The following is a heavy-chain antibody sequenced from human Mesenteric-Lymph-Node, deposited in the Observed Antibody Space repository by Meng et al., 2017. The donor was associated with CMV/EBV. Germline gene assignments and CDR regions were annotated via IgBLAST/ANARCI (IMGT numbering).Heavy chain of an antibody. V-gene: IGHV3-21*06. D-gene: IGHD2/OR15-2a*01. J-gene: IGHJ6*02. CDR2: ISSSTLYT. Sequence: GGSLRLSCVDSGSTFGIYTMSWVRQAPGKGLEWVSSISSSTLYTLYADSVRGRFAISRDNAESTLYLQMHSLTVEDTAVYYCARDTLATNEFYNYHGMDVWGQGTTVTVSS. CDR3: ARDTLATNEFYNYHGMDV. CDR1: GSTFGIYT.